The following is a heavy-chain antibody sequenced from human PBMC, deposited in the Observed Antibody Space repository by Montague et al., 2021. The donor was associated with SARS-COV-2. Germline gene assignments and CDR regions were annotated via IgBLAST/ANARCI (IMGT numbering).Heavy chain of an antibody. CDR3: ARGGGWKRHFDY. CDR2: IYYTGST. J-gene: IGHJ4*02. Sequence: SETLSLTCNVSGGSINSYYWSWIRQSPGRGLEWIGYIYYTGSTTRNPSLDSRVTISLDTSRDLVSLELRSLTAADTAVYYCARGGGWKRHFDYWGQGTLVA. V-gene: IGHV4-59*01. CDR1: GGSINSYY. D-gene: IGHD4-23*01.